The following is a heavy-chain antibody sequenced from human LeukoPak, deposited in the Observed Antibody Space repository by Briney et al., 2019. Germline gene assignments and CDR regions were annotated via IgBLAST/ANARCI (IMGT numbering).Heavy chain of an antibody. V-gene: IGHV3-15*01. CDR3: ATVNAYSSGGLTGD. CDR2: IKSKTDGGAT. CDR1: GFTFNNAW. D-gene: IGHD6-19*01. J-gene: IGHJ4*02. Sequence: PGGSRRLSCAASGFTFNNAWMSWVRQAPGKGLEWVGRIKSKTDGGATDYAAPVKGRFTISRADSKNTLYLQMNSLKTEDTAVYYCATVNAYSSGGLTGDWGQGTLVTVSS.